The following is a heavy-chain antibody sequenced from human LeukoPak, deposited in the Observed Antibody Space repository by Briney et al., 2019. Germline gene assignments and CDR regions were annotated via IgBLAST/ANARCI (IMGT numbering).Heavy chain of an antibody. CDR1: GFTFSDYY. Sequence: PGGSLRLSCAASGFTFSDYYMSWIRQAPGKGLEWVSYISSSGSTIYYAHSVKGRFTISRDNAKNSLYLQMNSLRAEDTAVYYCARKGDGYKENWFDPWGQGTLVTVSS. D-gene: IGHD5-24*01. V-gene: IGHV3-11*01. CDR2: ISSSGSTI. CDR3: ARKGDGYKENWFDP. J-gene: IGHJ5*02.